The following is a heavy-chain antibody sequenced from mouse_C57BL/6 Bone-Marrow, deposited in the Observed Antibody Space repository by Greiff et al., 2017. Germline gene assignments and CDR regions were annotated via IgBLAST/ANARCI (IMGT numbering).Heavy chain of an antibody. CDR2: IDPNSGGT. V-gene: IGHV1-72*01. D-gene: IGHD2-1*01. Sequence: QVQLQQPGAELVKPGASVKLSCKASGYTFTSYWMHWVKQRPGRGLEWIGRIDPNSGGTKYNEKFKSKATLTVDKPSSTAYIQLSSLTSEDSAVYYCATYGNYGSFAYWGQGTLVTVSA. CDR3: ATYGNYGSFAY. CDR1: GYTFTSYW. J-gene: IGHJ3*01.